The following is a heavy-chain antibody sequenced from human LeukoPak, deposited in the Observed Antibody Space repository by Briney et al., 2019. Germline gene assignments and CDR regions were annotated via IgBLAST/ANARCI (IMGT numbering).Heavy chain of an antibody. J-gene: IGHJ4*02. CDR3: AKGVSDGRDY. V-gene: IGHV3-30*02. CDR2: IRSDGSKK. CDR1: GFTFSSYG. D-gene: IGHD3-10*01. Sequence: PGGSLRLSCAASGFTFSSYGMHWVRQAPGKGRVGLAFIRSDGSKKDYGDSVKGRFTAARDNSKNTLYLQMNSLRVEDTAVYYCAKGVSDGRDYWGQGTLVTVSS.